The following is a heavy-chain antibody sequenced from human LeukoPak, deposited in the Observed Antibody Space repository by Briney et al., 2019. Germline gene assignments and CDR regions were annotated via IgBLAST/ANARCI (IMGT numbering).Heavy chain of an antibody. CDR1: GGSISSYY. Sequence: SETLSLTCTVSGGSISSYYWSWIRQPAGKGLEWIGRIYTSGSTYYNPSLKSRVTISVDTSKNQFSLKLSSVTAADTAVYYCARRYCSSTSCYYYFDYWGQGTLVTVSS. V-gene: IGHV4-4*07. J-gene: IGHJ4*02. CDR3: ARRYCSSTSCYYYFDY. D-gene: IGHD2-2*01. CDR2: IYTSGST.